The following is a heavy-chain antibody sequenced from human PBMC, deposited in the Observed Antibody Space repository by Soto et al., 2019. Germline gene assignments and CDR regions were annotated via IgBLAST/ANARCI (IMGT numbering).Heavy chain of an antibody. CDR3: ARDQRKGYSYGHYWYFDL. V-gene: IGHV1-69*12. Sequence: QVQLVQSGAEVKKPGSSVKVSCKASGGTFSSYAISWVRQAPGQGLEWMGGIIPIFGTANYAQKFQGRVTITADXXTXTXFMELSSLRSEDTAVYYCARDQRKGYSYGHYWYFDLWGRGTLVTVSS. D-gene: IGHD5-18*01. CDR2: IIPIFGTA. J-gene: IGHJ2*01. CDR1: GGTFSSYA.